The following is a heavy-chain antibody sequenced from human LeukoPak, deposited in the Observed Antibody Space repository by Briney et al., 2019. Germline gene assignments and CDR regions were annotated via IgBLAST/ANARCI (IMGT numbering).Heavy chain of an antibody. Sequence: PSETLSLTCTVSGGSIRTYYWSWIRQPPGKGLEWIGYIYYSGNTNYNPSLESRVTVSVDSSKNQFSLKLSSVTAADTAVYYCARDRLRTYYYYGMDVWGQGTTVTVSS. J-gene: IGHJ6*02. CDR3: ARDRLRTYYYYGMDV. V-gene: IGHV4-59*12. D-gene: IGHD2-21*02. CDR2: IYYSGNT. CDR1: GGSIRTYY.